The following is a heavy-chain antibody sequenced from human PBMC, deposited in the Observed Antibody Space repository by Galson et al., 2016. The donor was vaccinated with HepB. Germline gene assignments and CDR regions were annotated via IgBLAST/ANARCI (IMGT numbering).Heavy chain of an antibody. CDR2: IIPVFRAP. D-gene: IGHD2-21*02. Sequence: SVKVSCKASGDTFSMYAISWVRQAPGLGLEWMAGIIPVFRAPTYAQKFQGRATITADESTNTVYMELSTLRSEVTGVYYCAKAFQLTALYHYYAMDVWGPGTMVIVS. V-gene: IGHV1-69*13. CDR3: AKAFQLTALYHYYAMDV. J-gene: IGHJ6*02. CDR1: GDTFSMYA.